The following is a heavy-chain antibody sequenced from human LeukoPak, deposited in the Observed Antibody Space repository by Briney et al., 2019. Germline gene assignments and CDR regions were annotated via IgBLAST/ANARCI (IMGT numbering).Heavy chain of an antibody. V-gene: IGHV3-74*01. D-gene: IGHD2-15*01. CDR3: ARETNYCSGGSCYSKYYFDY. CDR2: INSDGSST. J-gene: IGHJ4*02. CDR1: GFTFSSYW. Sequence: GGSLRLSCAASGFTFSSYWMHWVRQAPGRGLVWVSRINSDGSSTSYADSVKGRFTISRDNAKNTLYLQMNSLRAEDTAVYYCARETNYCSGGSCYSKYYFDYWGQGTLVTVSS.